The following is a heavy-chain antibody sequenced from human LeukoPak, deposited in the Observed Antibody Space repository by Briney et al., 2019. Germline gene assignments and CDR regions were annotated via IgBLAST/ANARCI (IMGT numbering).Heavy chain of an antibody. D-gene: IGHD3-16*01. CDR1: GYTFTGYY. CDR3: ARALRLDGGWFDP. J-gene: IGHJ5*02. V-gene: IGHV1-2*02. Sequence: ASVKVSCKASGYTFTGYYMHWVRQAPGQGLEWMGWINPNSGGTNYAQKFQGRVTMTRDTSISTAYMELSRLRSEDTAVYYCARALRLDGGWFDPWGQGTLVTVSS. CDR2: INPNSGGT.